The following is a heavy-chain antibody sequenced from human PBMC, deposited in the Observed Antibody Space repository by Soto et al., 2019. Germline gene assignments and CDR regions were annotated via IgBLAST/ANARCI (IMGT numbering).Heavy chain of an antibody. CDR1: GYTFTSYD. CDR2: MNPNSGNT. V-gene: IGHV1-8*01. D-gene: IGHD1-1*01. CDR3: ARERTGTTSMDV. Sequence: QVQLVQSGAEVKKPGASVKVSCKASGYTFTSYDINWVRQATGQGLEWMGWMNPNSGNTGYAQKFRGRVTMTRTTSISTAYMELSSLISEDTAVYYCARERTGTTSMDVWGQGTTVTVSS. J-gene: IGHJ6*02.